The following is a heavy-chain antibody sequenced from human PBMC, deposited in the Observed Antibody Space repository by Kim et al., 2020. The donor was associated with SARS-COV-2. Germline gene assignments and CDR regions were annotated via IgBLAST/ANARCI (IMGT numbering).Heavy chain of an antibody. CDR1: GGSISSSSYY. D-gene: IGHD3-22*01. J-gene: IGHJ4*02. CDR3: ARHIGRSGIVVVITWYYFDY. CDR2: IYYSGST. V-gene: IGHV4-39*01. Sequence: SETLSLTCTVSGGSISSSSYYWGWIRQPPGKGLEWIGSIYYSGSTYYNPSLKSRVTISVDTSKNQFSLKLSSVTAADTAVYYCARHIGRSGIVVVITWYYFDYWGQGTLVTVSS.